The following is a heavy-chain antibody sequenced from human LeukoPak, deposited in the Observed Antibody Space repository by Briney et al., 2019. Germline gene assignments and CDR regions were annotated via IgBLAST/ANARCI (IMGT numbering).Heavy chain of an antibody. Sequence: GGSLRLSCAASGFTFSSYWMHWVRQAPGKGLVWLSHINGDGSSTNYADSVKGRFTISRDNAKNMLYLQMNSLRADDTAVYYCARVFGQWLVSFDVWGRGTMVTVSS. V-gene: IGHV3-74*01. J-gene: IGHJ3*01. CDR1: GFTFSSYW. CDR2: INGDGSST. CDR3: ARVFGQWLVSFDV. D-gene: IGHD6-19*01.